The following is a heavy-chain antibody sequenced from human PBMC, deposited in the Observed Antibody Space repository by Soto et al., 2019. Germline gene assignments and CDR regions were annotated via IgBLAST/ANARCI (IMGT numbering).Heavy chain of an antibody. D-gene: IGHD6-19*01. J-gene: IGHJ6*02. CDR2: VSYEGTTK. CDR3: AKDDREAVSGAVHFYGMDV. CDR1: GFTFRWFA. Sequence: QVQLVESGGDVVQPGESLRLSCVASGFTFRWFAMLWVRQAPGKGLEWVAAVSYEGTTKTYSDDVKGRFTISRDNSRNTVYLHLDNLRREDTAMYYCAKDDREAVSGAVHFYGMDVWGQGTSVTVSS. V-gene: IGHV3-30*18.